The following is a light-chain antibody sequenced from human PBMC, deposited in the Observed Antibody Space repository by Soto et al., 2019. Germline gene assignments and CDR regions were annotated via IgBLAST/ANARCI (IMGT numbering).Light chain of an antibody. Sequence: EIVMTQSPASLSVSPGERDTLSWRASQSVSSNLAWYQQKRGQAPRLLIYGASTRATGIPARFSGSGSGTEFTLTISSLQSEDFAVYYCQQYNKWPPYTFGQGTKLEIK. CDR2: GAS. CDR3: QQYNKWPPYT. V-gene: IGKV3-15*01. J-gene: IGKJ2*01. CDR1: QSVSSN.